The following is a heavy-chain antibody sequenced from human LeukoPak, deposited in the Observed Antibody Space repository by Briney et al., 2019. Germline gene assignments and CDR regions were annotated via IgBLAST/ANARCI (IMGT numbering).Heavy chain of an antibody. CDR3: ARTRGPDIVVVVAATGFDY. J-gene: IGHJ4*02. Sequence: GASVKVSCKASGYTFTSYGISWVRQAPGQGLEWMGWISAYNGNTNYAQKLQGRVTMTTDTSTSTAYMELRSLRSDDTAVYYCARTRGPDIVVVVAATGFDYWGQGTLVTVSS. D-gene: IGHD2-15*01. CDR1: GYTFTSYG. CDR2: ISAYNGNT. V-gene: IGHV1-18*01.